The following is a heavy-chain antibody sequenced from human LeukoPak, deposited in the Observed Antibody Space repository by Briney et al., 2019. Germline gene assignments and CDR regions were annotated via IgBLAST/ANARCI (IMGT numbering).Heavy chain of an antibody. CDR1: GGSFSGYY. J-gene: IGHJ6*03. V-gene: IGHV4-34*01. CDR3: AGWTHRTSYYYYVDV. Sequence: PSETLSLTCAVYGGSFSGYYWSWIRQPPGKGLEWIGEINHSGSTNYNPSLKSRVTISVDTSKNQFSLKLRSVTAADTAVYYCAGWTHRTSYYYYVDVWGKGTTVTISS. CDR2: INHSGST. D-gene: IGHD1-14*01.